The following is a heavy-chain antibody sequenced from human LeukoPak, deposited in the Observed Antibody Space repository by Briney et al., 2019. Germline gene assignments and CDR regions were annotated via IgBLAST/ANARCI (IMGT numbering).Heavy chain of an antibody. V-gene: IGHV6-1*01. J-gene: IGHJ3*02. D-gene: IGHD1-7*01. CDR2: TYYGSKWFN. CDR3: ARGRNSAFDI. Sequence: SQTLSLTCDISGGSVSSSGVAWNWIRQSPSRGLEWLGRTYYGSKWFNEYSVSVRGRITINPDASNNHFSLQLNSMTPEDTAMYYCARGRNSAFDIWSQGTMVTVSS. CDR1: GGSVSSSGVA.